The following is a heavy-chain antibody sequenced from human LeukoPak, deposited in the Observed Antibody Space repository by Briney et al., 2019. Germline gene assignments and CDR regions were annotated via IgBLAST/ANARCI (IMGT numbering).Heavy chain of an antibody. V-gene: IGHV3-11*01. J-gene: IGHJ4*02. CDR1: GFTFSDYY. Sequence: PGGSLRLSCAASGFTFSDYYMYWIRQAPGKGLEWVSYISSSGGSTYYADSVTGRFTISRDNAKNSLYLQMISLRAEDTAVYYCARWTTTYLDYWGQGTLVTVSS. CDR2: ISSSGGST. CDR3: ARWTTTYLDY. D-gene: IGHD4-11*01.